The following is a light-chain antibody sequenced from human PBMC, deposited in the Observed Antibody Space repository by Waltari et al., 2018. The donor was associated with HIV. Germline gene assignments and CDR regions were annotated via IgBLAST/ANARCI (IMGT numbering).Light chain of an antibody. CDR2: EVS. J-gene: IGKJ2*01. V-gene: IGKV2D-29*02. Sequence: DIVMTQTPPSLSVTPGQPASISCNSSQSLKHTDGKTYLYWYLQRPGQSPQVLISEVSNRFPGVPDKFSGSGSGTHFTLKIARVAAEDVGSYYCMQSLHLLYTFGQGTTLEIK. CDR1: QSLKHTDGKTY. CDR3: MQSLHLLYT.